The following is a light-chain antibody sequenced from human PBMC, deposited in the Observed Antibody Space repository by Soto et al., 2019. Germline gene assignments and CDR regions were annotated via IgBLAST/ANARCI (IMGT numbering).Light chain of an antibody. CDR1: SSDVGGYNY. CDR3: CLYAGSRYV. CDR2: DVS. Sequence: QSALTQPRSVSGSPGQSVTISCTGTSSDVGGYNYVSWYQQHPGKAPKLMIYDVSKRPSGVPDRFSGSKSGNTASLTISGLQAEDEADYYCCLYAGSRYVFGTGTKLTVL. V-gene: IGLV2-11*01. J-gene: IGLJ1*01.